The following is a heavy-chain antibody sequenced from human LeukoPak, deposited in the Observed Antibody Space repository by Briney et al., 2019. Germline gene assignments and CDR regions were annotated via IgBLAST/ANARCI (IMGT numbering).Heavy chain of an antibody. CDR2: INPNSGGT. J-gene: IGHJ4*02. CDR1: GYTFTGYY. V-gene: IGHV1-2*02. D-gene: IGHD1-26*01. Sequence: ALVKVSCKASGYTFTGYYMHWVRQAPGQGLEWMGWINPNSGGTNYAQKFQGRVTMTRDTSISTAYMELSRLRSDDTAVYYCARDLGELLHFDYWGQGTLVTVSS. CDR3: ARDLGELLHFDY.